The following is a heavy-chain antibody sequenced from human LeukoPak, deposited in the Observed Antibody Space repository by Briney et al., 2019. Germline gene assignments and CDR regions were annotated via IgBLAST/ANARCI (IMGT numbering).Heavy chain of an antibody. J-gene: IGHJ6*02. CDR3: ARMSRYFDWLLPHYYGMDV. D-gene: IGHD3-9*01. CDR1: GFTFSTFW. V-gene: IGHV3-7*01. Sequence: GGSLRLSCAASGFTFSTFWMSWVRQAPGKGLECVANIKQDGSERYSVDSVKGRFTIPRDNAKNSLYLHMNSLRAEDTAVYYCARMSRYFDWLLPHYYGMDVWGQGTTVTVSS. CDR2: IKQDGSER.